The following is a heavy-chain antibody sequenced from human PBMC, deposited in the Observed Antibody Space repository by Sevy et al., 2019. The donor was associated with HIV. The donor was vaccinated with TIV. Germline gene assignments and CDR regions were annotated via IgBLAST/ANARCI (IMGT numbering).Heavy chain of an antibody. D-gene: IGHD2-2*01. CDR1: GFTFSSYA. CDR3: AGAGYCSSTSCYPGGMDV. CDR2: ISYDGSNK. V-gene: IGHV3-30*04. Sequence: GGSLRLSCAASGFTFSSYAMHWVRQAPGKGLEWVAVISYDGSNKYYADSVKGRFTISRDNSKNTLYLQMNSLRAEDTAVYYGAGAGYCSSTSCYPGGMDVWGQGTTVTVSS. J-gene: IGHJ6*02.